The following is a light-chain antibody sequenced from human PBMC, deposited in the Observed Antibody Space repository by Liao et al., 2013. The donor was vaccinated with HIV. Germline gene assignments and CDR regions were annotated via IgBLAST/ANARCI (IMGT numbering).Light chain of an antibody. CDR2: YDS. V-gene: IGLV3-21*01. Sequence: SYVLTQPPSVSVAPGKTANITCGGNNIGSKSVHWYQQRPGQAPVLVIYYDSDRPSGIPERFSGSNSGNTATLTISRVEAGDEADYYCQVWDSSSDHPGNVFGTGTMVTVL. J-gene: IGLJ1*01. CDR3: QVWDSSSDHPGNV. CDR1: NIGSKS.